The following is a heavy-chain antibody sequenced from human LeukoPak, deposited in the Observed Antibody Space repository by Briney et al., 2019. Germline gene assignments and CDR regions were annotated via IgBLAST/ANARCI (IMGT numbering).Heavy chain of an antibody. CDR2: IYHSGST. D-gene: IGHD6-19*01. V-gene: IGHV4-38-2*01. Sequence: SETLSLTCAVSGYSISSGYYWGWIRQPPGKGLEWIGSIYHSGSTYYNPSLKSRVTISVDTSKNQFSLKLSSVTAADTAVYYCARHIAVSASGLDPWGQGTLVTVSS. J-gene: IGHJ5*02. CDR3: ARHIAVSASGLDP. CDR1: GYSISSGYY.